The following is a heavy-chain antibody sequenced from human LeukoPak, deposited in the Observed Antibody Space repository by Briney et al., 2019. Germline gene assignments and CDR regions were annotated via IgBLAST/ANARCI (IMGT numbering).Heavy chain of an antibody. CDR1: GFSFSNYG. CDR3: AKATPLGSTSWYGIDY. V-gene: IGHV3-30*02. Sequence: PGGSLRLSCAASGFSFSNYGMHWVRQAPCKRLEWVAFIRYDGSNKYSAASVKGRFTISRDNSKNTLYLQMNSLRVEDTAVYFCAKATPLGSTSWYGIDYWGQGTLVTVSS. CDR2: IRYDGSNK. J-gene: IGHJ4*02. D-gene: IGHD6-13*01.